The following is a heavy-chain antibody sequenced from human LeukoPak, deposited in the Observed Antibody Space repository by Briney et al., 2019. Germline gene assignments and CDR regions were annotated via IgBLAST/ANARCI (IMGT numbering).Heavy chain of an antibody. CDR1: GFTFSNAW. CDR2: IKSKTDGGTT. CDR3: TTERPNDSWSGISWYYYYGMDV. J-gene: IGHJ6*02. Sequence: GGSLRLSCAASGFTFSNAWMSWVRQAPGKGLEWVGRIKSKTDGGTTDYAAPVKGRFTISRDDSKNTLCLQMNSLKTEDTAVYYCTTERPNDSWSGISWYYYYGMDVWGQGTTVTVSS. D-gene: IGHD3-3*01. V-gene: IGHV3-15*01.